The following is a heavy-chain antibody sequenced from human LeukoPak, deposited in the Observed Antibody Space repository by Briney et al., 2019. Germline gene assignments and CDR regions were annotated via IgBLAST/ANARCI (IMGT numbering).Heavy chain of an antibody. V-gene: IGHV1-69*06. CDR3: ATDCVNGLCHTTDDPFEI. J-gene: IGHJ3*02. CDR1: GGLCSNYP. D-gene: IGHD2-8*01. Sequence: SVKVSCKASGGLCSNYPITWVRQAPGQGLEWVGRLIPILTTPTYAQKFQGRVTITVDKSTTTTYMDLSSLRSEDTAVYYCATDCVNGLCHTTDDPFEIWGQGTVVTVSS. CDR2: LIPILTTP.